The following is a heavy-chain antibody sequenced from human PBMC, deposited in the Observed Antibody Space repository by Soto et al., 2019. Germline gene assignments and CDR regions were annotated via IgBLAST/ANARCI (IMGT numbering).Heavy chain of an antibody. J-gene: IGHJ4*02. CDR1: GYTLTELS. Sequence: ASVKVSCKVSGYTLTELSMHWVRQAPGKGLEWMGGFDPEDGETIYAQKFQGRVTMTEDTSTDTAYMELSSLRSEDTAVYYCATNLAIYYDSSGYLGGGYWGQGTLVTVSS. D-gene: IGHD3-22*01. V-gene: IGHV1-24*01. CDR3: ATNLAIYYDSSGYLGGGY. CDR2: FDPEDGET.